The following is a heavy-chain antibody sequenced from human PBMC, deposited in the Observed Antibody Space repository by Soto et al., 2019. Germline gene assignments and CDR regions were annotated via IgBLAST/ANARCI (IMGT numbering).Heavy chain of an antibody. D-gene: IGHD6-19*01. Sequence: PGGSLRLSCAASGFTFSSYAMSWVRQAPGKGLEWVSAISGSGGSTYYADSVKGRFTISRDNSKNTLYLQMNSLRAEDTAVYYCAKGRVPRIYYYYGMDVWGQGTTVTVSS. CDR1: GFTFSSYA. CDR3: AKGRVPRIYYYYGMDV. J-gene: IGHJ6*02. CDR2: ISGSGGST. V-gene: IGHV3-23*01.